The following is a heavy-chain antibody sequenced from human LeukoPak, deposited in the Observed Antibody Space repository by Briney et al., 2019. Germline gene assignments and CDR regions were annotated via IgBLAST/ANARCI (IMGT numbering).Heavy chain of an antibody. CDR3: ARDRSYYDSSRGGDDY. CDR1: GGSITSTNYY. J-gene: IGHJ4*02. V-gene: IGHV4-39*02. D-gene: IGHD3-22*01. Sequence: SSETLSLTCTVSGGSITSTNYYWGWIRQPPGKGLEWIGSIYYTGSTYYHPSLRSRVTISVDRSKNQFSLRLSSLTAADTAVYYCARDRSYYDSSRGGDDYWGQGTLVTVSS. CDR2: IYYTGST.